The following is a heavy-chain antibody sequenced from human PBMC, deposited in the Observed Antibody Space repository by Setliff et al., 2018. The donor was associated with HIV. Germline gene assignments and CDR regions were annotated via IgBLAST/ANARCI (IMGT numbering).Heavy chain of an antibody. Sequence: ASVKVSCKTSEYSFTDYYIHWIRQAPGQGLEWMGGIIPIFGTANYAQKFQGRVTITTDESTSTAYMELSSLRSEDTAVYYCAREDYYDSHWGQGTLVTVSS. CDR3: AREDYYDSH. D-gene: IGHD3-22*01. CDR2: IIPIFGTA. V-gene: IGHV1-69*05. J-gene: IGHJ4*02. CDR1: EYSFTDYY.